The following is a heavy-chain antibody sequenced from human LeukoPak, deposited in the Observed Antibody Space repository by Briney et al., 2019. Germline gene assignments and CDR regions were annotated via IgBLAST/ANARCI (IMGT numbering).Heavy chain of an antibody. J-gene: IGHJ6*02. CDR2: ISGSGGST. D-gene: IGHD4-17*01. CDR3: AKVIKRDYGDPYYYYYGMDV. V-gene: IGHV3-23*01. Sequence: GGALRLSCAASGFSFSSYAMSWVRQAPGKGLEGVSAISGSGGSTYYADSVKGRFTISRDNSKNTLYLQMNSLRAEDTAVYYCAKVIKRDYGDPYYYYYGMDVWGQGTTVTVSS. CDR1: GFSFSSYA.